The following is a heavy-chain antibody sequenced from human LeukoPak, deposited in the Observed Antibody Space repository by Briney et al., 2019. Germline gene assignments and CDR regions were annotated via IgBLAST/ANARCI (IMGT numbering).Heavy chain of an antibody. Sequence: GASVKVSCKASGYTFTSYYMHWVRQAPGQGLEWMGIINPSGGSTSYAQKFQGRVTMTRDTSTSTVYMEVSSLRSEDTAVYYCARDRHGSGPYSYYGMDVWGHGTTVTVSS. CDR3: ARDRHGSGPYSYYGMDV. CDR1: GYTFTSYY. D-gene: IGHD3-10*01. CDR2: INPSGGST. J-gene: IGHJ6*02. V-gene: IGHV1-46*01.